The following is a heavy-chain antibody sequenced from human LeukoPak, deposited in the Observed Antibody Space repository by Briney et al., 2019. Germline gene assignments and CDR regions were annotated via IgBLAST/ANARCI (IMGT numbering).Heavy chain of an antibody. CDR2: ISSSSSTV. D-gene: IGHD2-15*01. Sequence: PGGSLSLSCAASGFTFSSYSMNWVRQAPGKGLEWVTYISSSSSTVYYADSVKGRFTISIDNAKNSLYLQMNSLRAEDTAVYYCARPECSGGSCYSLSWGQGTLVTVSS. V-gene: IGHV3-48*01. CDR3: ARPECSGGSCYSLS. J-gene: IGHJ4*02. CDR1: GFTFSSYS.